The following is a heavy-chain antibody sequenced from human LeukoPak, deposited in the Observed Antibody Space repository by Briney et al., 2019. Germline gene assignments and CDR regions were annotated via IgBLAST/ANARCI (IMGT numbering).Heavy chain of an antibody. CDR3: AKTGRYCSGASCYYFDY. CDR1: GFAFSSYA. V-gene: IGHV3-23*01. J-gene: IGHJ4*02. CDR2: ISGSGGST. Sequence: PGGSLRLSCAASGFAFSSYAMSSVRQAPGKGLEWVSGISGSGGSTYYADSVKGRFTISRDNSKNTLYLQMNSLRAEDTAVYYCAKTGRYCSGASCYYFDYWGQGTLVTVSS. D-gene: IGHD2-15*01.